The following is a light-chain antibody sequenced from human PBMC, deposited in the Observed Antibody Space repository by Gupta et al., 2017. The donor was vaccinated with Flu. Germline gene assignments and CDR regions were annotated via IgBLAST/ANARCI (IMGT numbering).Light chain of an antibody. CDR3: QHLNSYPNLT. V-gene: IGKV1-9*01. CDR1: QDISSY. Sequence: ASXXDRVTITCRASQDISSYSAWYQQKPGKAPKLLIYAASTLQSGVPSRFSGSGSGTEFSLTISSLQPEDFATYYCQHLNSYPNLTFGGGTKVEIK. CDR2: AAS. J-gene: IGKJ4*01.